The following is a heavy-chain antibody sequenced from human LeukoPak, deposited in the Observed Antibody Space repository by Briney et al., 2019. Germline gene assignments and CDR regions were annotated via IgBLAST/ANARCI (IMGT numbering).Heavy chain of an antibody. V-gene: IGHV4-59*12. Sequence: SETLFLTCTVSGGSISSYYWSWIRQPPGKGLEWIGYIYYSGSTNYNPSLKSRVTISVDTSKNQFSLKLSSVTAADTAVYYCARDRYSGSYYPAYYYGMDVWGQGTTVTVSS. CDR2: IYYSGST. CDR1: GGSISSYY. CDR3: ARDRYSGSYYPAYYYGMDV. D-gene: IGHD1-26*01. J-gene: IGHJ6*02.